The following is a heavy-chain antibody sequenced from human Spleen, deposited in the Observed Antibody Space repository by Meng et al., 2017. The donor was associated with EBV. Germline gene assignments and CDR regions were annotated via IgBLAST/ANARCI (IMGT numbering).Heavy chain of an antibody. CDR1: GWSFNGYY. CDR3: ATAGTGVTGDRWHFDH. Sequence: QGQLQQWGAGVLKTSATLALTCAVYGWSFNGYYWSWVRQSPAKGLEWIGEVNHGASTNYNPSLKSRVTISLDKSKNQFSLKLTSLTAADTAVYYCATAGTGVTGDRWHFDHWGRGTLVTVSS. D-gene: IGHD7-27*01. J-gene: IGHJ2*01. V-gene: IGHV4-34*02. CDR2: VNHGAST.